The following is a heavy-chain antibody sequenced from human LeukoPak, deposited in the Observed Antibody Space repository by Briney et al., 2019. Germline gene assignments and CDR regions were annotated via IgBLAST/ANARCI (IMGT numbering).Heavy chain of an antibody. J-gene: IGHJ4*02. CDR1: GYTFTGYY. V-gene: IGHV1-18*04. Sequence: ASVKVSCKASGYTFTGYYMHWVRPAPGQGLEWMGWISAYNGDTNSAQSLQGRVTMTTDTSTSTAYMELRSLRSDDTAVYYCARMVGGYSDVHFDHWGQGTLVTVSS. D-gene: IGHD2-15*01. CDR2: ISAYNGDT. CDR3: ARMVGGYSDVHFDH.